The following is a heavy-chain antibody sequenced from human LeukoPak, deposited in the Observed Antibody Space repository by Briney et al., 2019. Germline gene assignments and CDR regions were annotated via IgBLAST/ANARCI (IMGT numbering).Heavy chain of an antibody. Sequence: PVGSLRLSCAASGFTFSSYAMSWVRQAPGKGLEWGSAISGSGGSTYYAVSVKVRFTISRDNSKNTLYLQMNSLRAEDTAVYYCAKDPSVMDVWGKGTTVTVSS. CDR1: GFTFSSYA. CDR2: ISGSGGST. J-gene: IGHJ6*04. CDR3: AKDPSVMDV. V-gene: IGHV3-23*01. D-gene: IGHD5/OR15-5a*01.